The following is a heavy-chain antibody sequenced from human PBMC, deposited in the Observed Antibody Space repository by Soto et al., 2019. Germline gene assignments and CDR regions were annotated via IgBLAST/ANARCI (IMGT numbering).Heavy chain of an antibody. CDR1: GCSVSSGGYF. Sequence: VQLPESRPGLVKPSQPLSLPCTVSGCSVSSGGYFWSWIRQPPGKGLEWMGNIFYRGTTYYNPSLKSRVPISVDTSKNQFSLKLSSVTAADTAVYFCARGGLSWGQGTLVTVSS. CDR2: IFYRGTT. J-gene: IGHJ5*02. CDR3: ARGGLS. D-gene: IGHD3-10*01. V-gene: IGHV4-31*03.